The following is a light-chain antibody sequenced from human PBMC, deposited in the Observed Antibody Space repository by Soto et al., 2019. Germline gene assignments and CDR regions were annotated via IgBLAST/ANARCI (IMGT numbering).Light chain of an antibody. J-gene: IGKJ1*01. Sequence: EVVMTQSPATLSASPGERATLSCRSSQSVGTYLAWYRQKPAQAPRLLIYGASTRATGVPARFSGSGSGTGFTLAISSLQSEDFAVYCCQQYDNLPPWTFGQGTKVEVK. CDR2: GAS. CDR3: QQYDNLPPWT. V-gene: IGKV3-15*01. CDR1: QSVGTY.